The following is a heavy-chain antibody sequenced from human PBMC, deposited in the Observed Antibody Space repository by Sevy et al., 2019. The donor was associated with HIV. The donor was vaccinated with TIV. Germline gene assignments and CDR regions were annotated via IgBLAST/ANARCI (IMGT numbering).Heavy chain of an antibody. J-gene: IGHJ3*02. CDR2: ISSSSSYI. Sequence: GGSLRLSCAASGFTFSSYSMNWVRQAPGKGLEWVSSISSSSSYIYYADSVKGRFTISRDNAKNSLYLQMNSLRAEDTAVYYCARDGEFFFLGGSRAFDIWGQGTMVTVSS. CDR1: GFTFSSYS. CDR3: ARDGEFFFLGGSRAFDI. V-gene: IGHV3-21*01. D-gene: IGHD3-16*01.